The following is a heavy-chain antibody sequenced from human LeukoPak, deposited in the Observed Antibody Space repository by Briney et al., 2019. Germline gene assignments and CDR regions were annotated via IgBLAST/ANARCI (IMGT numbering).Heavy chain of an antibody. CDR1: GLTFSSYS. CDR2: ISSSSSYI. V-gene: IGHV3-21*01. CDR3: ARGYYDFWSGYSEPYDFDY. Sequence: GGSLRLSSAASGLTFSSYSMNWVRQAPGKGLEWVSSISSSSSYIYYADSVKGRFTISRDNAKNSLYLRMNSLRAEDTAVYYCARGYYDFWSGYSEPYDFDYWGQGTLVTVSS. J-gene: IGHJ4*02. D-gene: IGHD3-3*01.